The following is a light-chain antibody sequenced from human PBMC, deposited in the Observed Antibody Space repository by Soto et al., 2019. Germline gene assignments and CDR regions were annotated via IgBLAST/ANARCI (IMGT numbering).Light chain of an antibody. CDR3: CSSAPESTYV. J-gene: IGLJ1*01. CDR2: KGT. V-gene: IGLV2-23*01. Sequence: QSVLTQPASLSGSPGQSVTISCTGTSSDVGAYNSVSWYQQHPDKAPQLMIYKGTQRPSGVSNRFSGPTYGNAASLTISGLHAGDEADYFCCSSAPESTYVFGTGTKVNVL. CDR1: SSDVGAYNS.